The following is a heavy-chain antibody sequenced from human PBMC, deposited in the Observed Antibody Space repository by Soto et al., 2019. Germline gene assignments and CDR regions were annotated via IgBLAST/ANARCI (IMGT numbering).Heavy chain of an antibody. CDR3: ARKVVGSTSRPDYWYFDL. J-gene: IGHJ2*01. D-gene: IGHD2-21*01. Sequence: EVQLLESGGDSLQPGGSWRLSCAGSGFPFINYALTWVRQAPGKGLEWVSTISGGGDATSFADSVRGRFTFSRDNSKNTVTLQMNSLGVDDTAVYYCARKVVGSTSRPDYWYFDLWGRGTLVTVSS. CDR1: GFPFINYA. V-gene: IGHV3-23*01. CDR2: ISGGGDAT.